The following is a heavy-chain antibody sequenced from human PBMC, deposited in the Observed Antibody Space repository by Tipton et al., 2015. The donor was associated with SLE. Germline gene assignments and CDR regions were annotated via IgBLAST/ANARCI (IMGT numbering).Heavy chain of an antibody. CDR3: ARHIPRNGDYYGMDV. Sequence: GSLRLSCAASGFTFSSYSMNWVRQAPGKGLEWVSSISSSSSYIYYADSVKGRFTISRDNAKNSLYLQMNSLRAEDTAVYYCARHIPRNGDYYGMDVWGQGTTVTVSS. V-gene: IGHV3-21*01. CDR1: GFTFSSYS. D-gene: IGHD1-1*01. CDR2: ISSSSSYI. J-gene: IGHJ6*02.